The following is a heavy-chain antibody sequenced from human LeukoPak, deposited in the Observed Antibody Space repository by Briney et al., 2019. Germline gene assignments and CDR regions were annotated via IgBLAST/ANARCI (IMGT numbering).Heavy chain of an antibody. CDR1: GYTFTSYY. CDR2: INPIGGST. Sequence: GASVKVSCKASGYTFTSYYLHWVRQAPGQGLEWMGIINPIGGSTTYAQKFQGRVTMTRDTSTGTVYMELSSLRSEDTAVYYCARGGSLAAAPHLYYFDYWGQGSLVTVSS. CDR3: ARGGSLAAAPHLYYFDY. J-gene: IGHJ4*02. D-gene: IGHD6-19*01. V-gene: IGHV1-46*01.